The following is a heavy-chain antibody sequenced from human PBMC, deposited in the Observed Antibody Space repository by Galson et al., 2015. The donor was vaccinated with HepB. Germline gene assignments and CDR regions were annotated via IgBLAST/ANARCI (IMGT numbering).Heavy chain of an antibody. CDR1: GFTFSSYS. Sequence: SLRLSCAASGFTFSSYSMNWVRQAPGKGLEWVSSIHSSSTYIYYADSVKGRFTISRDNAKNSLYLQMNSLRAEDTAVYYCARDLLIGGYSSTGGFDYWGQGTLVTVSS. CDR3: ARDLLIGGYSSTGGFDY. J-gene: IGHJ4*02. D-gene: IGHD6-19*01. CDR2: IHSSSTYI. V-gene: IGHV3-21*01.